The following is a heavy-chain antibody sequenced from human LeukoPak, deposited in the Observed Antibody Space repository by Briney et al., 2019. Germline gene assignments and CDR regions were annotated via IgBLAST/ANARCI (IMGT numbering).Heavy chain of an antibody. CDR1: GFTVSAND. J-gene: IGHJ4*02. CDR3: ARSTSSGWHYFDY. CDR2: IYSGGGT. D-gene: IGHD6-25*01. Sequence: GGSLRLSCAASGFTVSANDMSWARQVPGKGLEWISVIYSGGGTHYADSVKGRFTMSRDSSKNTLYLQMSSLRGEDTAVCYCARSTSSGWHYFDYWGQGTLVTVSS. V-gene: IGHV3-66*02.